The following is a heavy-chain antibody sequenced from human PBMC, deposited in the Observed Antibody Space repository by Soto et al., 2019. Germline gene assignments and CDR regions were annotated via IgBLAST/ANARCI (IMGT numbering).Heavy chain of an antibody. CDR2: IYYSGST. J-gene: IGHJ6*02. D-gene: IGHD3-22*01. CDR3: ARLNYDSSGYYFGVYYYYGMDV. Sequence: RSLTCTVSGGSISSSSYYWGWIRQPPGKGLEWIGSIYYSGSTYYNPSLKSRVTISVDTSKNQFSLKLSSVTAADTAVYYCARLNYDSSGYYFGVYYYYGMDVWGQGTTVTVSS. CDR1: GGSISSSSYY. V-gene: IGHV4-39*01.